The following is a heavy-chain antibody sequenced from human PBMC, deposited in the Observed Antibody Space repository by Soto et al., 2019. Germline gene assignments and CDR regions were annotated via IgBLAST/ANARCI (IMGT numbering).Heavy chain of an antibody. CDR1: EYTFSSYA. Sequence: QVQLVQSGAEVKKPGASVKVSCKASEYTFSSYAMHWVRQAPGQRLEWMGWISAGNGHTTYSENFQGRVTMTRDSSASTVYMELSSLRSEDTAVYYCATLGTYYYGLDVWGQGTTLTVSS. J-gene: IGHJ6*02. V-gene: IGHV1-3*01. CDR3: ATLGTYYYGLDV. CDR2: ISAGNGHT.